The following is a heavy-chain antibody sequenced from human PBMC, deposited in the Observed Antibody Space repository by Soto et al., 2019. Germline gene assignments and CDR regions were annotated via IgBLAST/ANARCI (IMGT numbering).Heavy chain of an antibody. Sequence: TSETLSLTCTVSGGSISSSSYYWGWIRQPPGKGLEWIGSIYYSGSTYYNPSLKSRVTISVDTSKNQFSLKLSSVTAADTAVYYCARQSSGWYRSYAFDSWGQGTMVTVSS. CDR2: IYYSGST. D-gene: IGHD6-19*01. CDR3: ARQSSGWYRSYAFDS. CDR1: GGSISSSSYY. V-gene: IGHV4-39*01. J-gene: IGHJ3*02.